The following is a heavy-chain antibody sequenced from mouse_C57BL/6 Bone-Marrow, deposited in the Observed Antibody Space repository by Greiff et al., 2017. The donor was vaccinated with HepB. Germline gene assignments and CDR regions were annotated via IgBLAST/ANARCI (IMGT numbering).Heavy chain of an antibody. J-gene: IGHJ3*01. CDR2: IHPNSGST. V-gene: IGHV1-64*01. CDR1: GYTFTSYW. D-gene: IGHD2-4*01. CDR3: ARDGYYDYDESFAY. Sequence: QVQLQQPGAELVKPGASVKLSCKASGYTFTSYWMHWVKQRPGQGLEWIGMIHPNSGSTNYNEKFKSKATLTVDKSSSTAYMQLSSLTSEDSAVYYCARDGYYDYDESFAYWGQGTLVTVSA.